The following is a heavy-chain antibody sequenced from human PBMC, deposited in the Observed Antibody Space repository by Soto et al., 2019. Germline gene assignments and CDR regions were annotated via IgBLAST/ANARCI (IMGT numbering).Heavy chain of an antibody. J-gene: IGHJ4*02. CDR3: ARSFRVGQWLDGSSDY. V-gene: IGHV1-8*01. D-gene: IGHD6-19*01. CDR2: MNPNSGNT. Sequence: QVQLVQSGAEVKKPGASVKVSCKASGYTFTSYDINWVRQATGQGLEWMGWMNPNSGNTGYAQKFQGRVTMTRNTSISTAYMELSSLRSEDTAVYYCARSFRVGQWLDGSSDYWGQGTLVTVSS. CDR1: GYTFTSYD.